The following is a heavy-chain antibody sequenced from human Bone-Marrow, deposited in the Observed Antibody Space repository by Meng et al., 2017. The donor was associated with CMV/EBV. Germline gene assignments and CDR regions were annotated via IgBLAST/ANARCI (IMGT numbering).Heavy chain of an antibody. D-gene: IGHD2-2*01. J-gene: IGHJ4*02. Sequence: GGSLRLSCAASGFTFDDYGMSWVRQAPGKGLEWVSAISGSGGSTYYADSVKGRFTISRDNSKNTLYLQMNSLRAEDTAVYYCAKGRRSYCSSTSCSGVDYWGQGTLVTVSS. CDR2: ISGSGGST. V-gene: IGHV3-23*01. CDR1: GFTFDDYG. CDR3: AKGRRSYCSSTSCSGVDY.